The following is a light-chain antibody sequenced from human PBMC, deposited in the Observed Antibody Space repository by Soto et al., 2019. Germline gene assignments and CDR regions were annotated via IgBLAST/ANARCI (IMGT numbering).Light chain of an antibody. Sequence: AVQMTQSPPSLSASVGDRVTIVCRASQDIRNDLGWYQQKPGRAPKLLIYAASNLQSGVPSRFSGSGSGTDFTLTISSLQPEDFALYYCQQYIDWPRTFGQGTKVDI. J-gene: IGKJ1*01. V-gene: IGKV1-6*02. CDR1: QDIRND. CDR3: QQYIDWPRT. CDR2: AAS.